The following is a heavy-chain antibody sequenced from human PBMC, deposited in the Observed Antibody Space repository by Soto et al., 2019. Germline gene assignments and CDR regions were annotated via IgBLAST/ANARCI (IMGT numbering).Heavy chain of an antibody. CDR3: AKLWFGLRDYFDY. V-gene: IGHV3-74*01. CDR2: INGVGTYT. CDR1: GFTFSNYW. J-gene: IGHJ4*02. D-gene: IGHD3-10*01. Sequence: GGSLRLSCAASGFTFSNYWIHWVRQAPGKGPMWVSRINGVGTYTNYADSVRGRFSISRDNSKNTLYLQMNSLRAEDTAVYYCAKLWFGLRDYFDYRGQGTLVTVSS.